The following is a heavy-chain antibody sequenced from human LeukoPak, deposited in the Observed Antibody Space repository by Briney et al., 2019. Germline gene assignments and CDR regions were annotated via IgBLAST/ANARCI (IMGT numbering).Heavy chain of an antibody. CDR3: AKGIYSSGWSYFDY. CDR1: GFTFSNSA. V-gene: IGHV3-23*01. J-gene: IGHJ4*01. Sequence: PGGSLRLSCAASGFTFSNSAMSWVRQAPGKGLECVSTLSGSGITTYYADSVKGRFTISRGNSKNTLYLQMNSLRAEDTAVYYCAKGIYSSGWSYFDYWGHGTLVTVSS. D-gene: IGHD6-19*01. CDR2: LSGSGITT.